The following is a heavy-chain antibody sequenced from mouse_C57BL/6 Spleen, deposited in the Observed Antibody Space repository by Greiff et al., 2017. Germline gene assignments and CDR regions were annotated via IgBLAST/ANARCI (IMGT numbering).Heavy chain of an antibody. CDR3: AREDDGYSDY. CDR2: ISDGGSYT. Sequence: EVMLVESGGGLVKPGGSLKLSCAASGFTFSSYAMSWVRQTPEKRLEWVATISDGGSYTYYPDNVKGRFTISRDNAKNNLYLQMSHLKSEDTAMYYCAREDDGYSDYWGQGTTLTVSS. J-gene: IGHJ2*01. CDR1: GFTFSSYA. D-gene: IGHD2-3*01. V-gene: IGHV5-4*01.